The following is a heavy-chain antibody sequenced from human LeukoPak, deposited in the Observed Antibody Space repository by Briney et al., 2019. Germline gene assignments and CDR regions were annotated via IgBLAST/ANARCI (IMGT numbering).Heavy chain of an antibody. D-gene: IGHD2-8*02. Sequence: SSETLSLSCTVSGASVSSGSYYWSWIRQPPGEGLEWLGYVRSSGSSNYNPSLKSRVAILVDTPKNQFTLKLSSVTAADTAVYCCARGVLVGATGHHFAYWGQGTLVTVSS. CDR3: ARGVLVGATGHHFAY. V-gene: IGHV4-61*01. CDR1: GASVSSGSYY. CDR2: VRSSGSS. J-gene: IGHJ4*02.